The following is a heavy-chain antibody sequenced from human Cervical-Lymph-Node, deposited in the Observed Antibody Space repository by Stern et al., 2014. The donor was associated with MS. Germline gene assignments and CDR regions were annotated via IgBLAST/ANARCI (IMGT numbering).Heavy chain of an antibody. CDR3: AKDHGYSSSSSFFDY. CDR1: GFTFSSYG. V-gene: IGHV3-30*18. CDR2: ISYDGSNK. J-gene: IGHJ4*02. Sequence: VQLVESGGGVVQPGRSLRLSCAASGFTFSSYGMHWVRQAPGKGLEWVAVISYDGSNKYYADSVKGRFTISRDNSKNTLHLQMNSLRAEDTAVYYCAKDHGYSSSSSFFDYWGQGTLVTVSS. D-gene: IGHD6-6*01.